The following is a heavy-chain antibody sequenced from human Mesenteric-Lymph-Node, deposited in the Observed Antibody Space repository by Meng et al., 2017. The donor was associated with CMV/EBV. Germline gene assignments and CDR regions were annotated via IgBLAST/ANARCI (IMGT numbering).Heavy chain of an antibody. Sequence: TCTFSGFSLSSNGVGVGWIRQPPGKALEWLALIFWDDDKRYSPSLKTRLTITKDTSKNQVVLTMTNMDPVDTATYYCARARYGDIGYWGQGTLVTVSS. J-gene: IGHJ4*02. CDR2: IFWDDDK. V-gene: IGHV2-5*02. D-gene: IGHD4/OR15-4a*01. CDR3: ARARYGDIGY. CDR1: GFSLSSNGVG.